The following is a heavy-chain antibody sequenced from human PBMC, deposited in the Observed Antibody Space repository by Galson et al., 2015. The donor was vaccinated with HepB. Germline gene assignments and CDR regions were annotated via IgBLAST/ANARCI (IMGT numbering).Heavy chain of an antibody. CDR3: ARGGIGESRYYYYGMDV. D-gene: IGHD3-10*01. Sequence: SLRLSCAASGFTFSSYAMHWVRQAPGKGLEWVAVISYDGSNKYYADSVKGRFTISRDNSKNTLYLQMNSLRAEDTAVYYCARGGIGESRYYYYGMDVWGQGTTVTVSS. J-gene: IGHJ6*02. V-gene: IGHV3-30*04. CDR1: GFTFSSYA. CDR2: ISYDGSNK.